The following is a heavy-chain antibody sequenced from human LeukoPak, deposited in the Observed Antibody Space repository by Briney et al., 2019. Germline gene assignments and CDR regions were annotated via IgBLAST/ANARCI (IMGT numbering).Heavy chain of an antibody. CDR1: GYSFTSYW. D-gene: IGHD1-20*01. CDR3: ARSVTETSNWFDP. V-gene: IGHV5-51*01. Sequence: GESLKISCKGSGYSFTSYWIGWVRQMLGKGLEWMGIIYPGDSDTRYSPSFQGQVTISADKSISTAYLQWSSLKASDTAMYYCARSVTETSNWFDPWGQGTLVTVSS. J-gene: IGHJ5*02. CDR2: IYPGDSDT.